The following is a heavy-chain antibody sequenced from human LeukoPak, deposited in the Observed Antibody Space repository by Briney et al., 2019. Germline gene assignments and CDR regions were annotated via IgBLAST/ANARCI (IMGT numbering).Heavy chain of an antibody. CDR2: ISGSGGST. V-gene: IGHV3-23*01. J-gene: IGHJ4*02. D-gene: IGHD2-2*01. CDR3: AKAFSYCSSTSCPQDY. Sequence: GGSLRLSCAASGFTFSSYAMSWVRQAPGKGLELVSAISGSGGSTYYADSVKGRFTISRDNSKNTLYLQMNSLRAEDTAVYYCAKAFSYCSSTSCPQDYWGQGTLVTVSS. CDR1: GFTFSSYA.